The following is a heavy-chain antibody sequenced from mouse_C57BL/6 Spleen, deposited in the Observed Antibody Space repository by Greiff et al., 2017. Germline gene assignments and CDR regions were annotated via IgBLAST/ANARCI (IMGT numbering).Heavy chain of an antibody. Sequence: QVQLQQSGAELVRPGTSVKVSCKASGYAFTNYLIEWVKQRPGQGLEWIGVINPGSGGTNYNEKFKGKATLTADKSSSTAYMQLSSLTSEDSAVYFCARSGIHYDYLDYWGQGTTLTVSS. CDR2: INPGSGGT. J-gene: IGHJ2*01. CDR3: ARSGIHYDYLDY. CDR1: GYAFTNYL. D-gene: IGHD1-1*01. V-gene: IGHV1-54*01.